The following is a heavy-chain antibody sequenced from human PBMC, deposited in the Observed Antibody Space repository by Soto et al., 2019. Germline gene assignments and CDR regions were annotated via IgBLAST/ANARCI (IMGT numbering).Heavy chain of an antibody. Sequence: QVQLVQSGAEVKKPGSSLRVSCKASGDTFTFYSINWVRQAPGLGLEWMGRINPILSMSNYAQSFQGRVTMTADKSTSTASMELSSLRSEDTAMYYCASSYGSGYRAFDYWGQGALVTVSS. CDR1: GDTFTFYS. D-gene: IGHD3-10*01. CDR3: ASSYGSGYRAFDY. CDR2: INPILSMS. V-gene: IGHV1-69*02. J-gene: IGHJ4*02.